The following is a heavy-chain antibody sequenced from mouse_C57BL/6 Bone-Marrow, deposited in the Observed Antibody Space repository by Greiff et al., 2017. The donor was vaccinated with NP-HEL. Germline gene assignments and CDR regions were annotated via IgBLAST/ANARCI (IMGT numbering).Heavy chain of an antibody. V-gene: IGHV7-1*01. CDR3: ARNDCGAMDY. J-gene: IGHJ4*01. CDR2: SRNKANDYTT. CDR1: GFTFSDFY. Sequence: EVKVVESGGGLVQSGRSLRLSCATSGFTFSDFYMEWVRQAPGKGLEWIAASRNKANDYTTEYSASVKGRFIVSRDTSQSILYLQMNALRAEDTAIYYCARNDCGAMDYWGQGTSVTVSS.